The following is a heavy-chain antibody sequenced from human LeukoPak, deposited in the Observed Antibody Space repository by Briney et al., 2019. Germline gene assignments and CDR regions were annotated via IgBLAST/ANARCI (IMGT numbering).Heavy chain of an antibody. CDR1: GFTFSRYW. J-gene: IGHJ4*02. V-gene: IGHV3-7*01. D-gene: IGHD2-15*01. CDR3: ARDLSLGYCSGGSCYYFDY. Sequence: PGGSLRLSCAASGFTFSRYWMSWVRQAPGKGLGWVANIKQDGSEKYYVDSVKGRFTISRDNAKNSLYLQMNSLRAEDTAVYYCARDLSLGYCSGGSCYYFDYWGQGTLVTVSS. CDR2: IKQDGSEK.